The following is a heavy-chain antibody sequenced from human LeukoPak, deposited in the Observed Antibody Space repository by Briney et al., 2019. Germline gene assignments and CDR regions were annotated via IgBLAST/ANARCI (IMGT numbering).Heavy chain of an antibody. J-gene: IGHJ5*02. V-gene: IGHV3-23*01. CDR3: AKDGPGGARDA. D-gene: IGHD1-26*01. CDR2: ISGSGGST. Sequence: QHGGSLRLSCAASGFIFDDYGMSWVRQAPGKGLEWVSAISGSGGSTYYADSVKGRFTISRDNSKNTLYLQMNSLRAEDTAVYYCAKDGPGGARDAWGQGTLVTVSS. CDR1: GFIFDDYG.